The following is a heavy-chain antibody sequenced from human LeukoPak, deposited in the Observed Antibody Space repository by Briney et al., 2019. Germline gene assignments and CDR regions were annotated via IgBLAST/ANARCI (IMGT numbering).Heavy chain of an antibody. V-gene: IGHV3-23*01. CDR1: GFTFSSYA. J-gene: IGHJ4*02. Sequence: PGGSLRLSCAASGFTFSSYAMSWVRQAPGKGLEWVSDISGSGGSTYYADSVKGRFTISRDNSKNTLYLQMNRLRAEDTAAYYCAKEGVEMATIFAHWGQGTLVTVSS. CDR3: AKEGVEMATIFAH. D-gene: IGHD5-24*01. CDR2: ISGSGGST.